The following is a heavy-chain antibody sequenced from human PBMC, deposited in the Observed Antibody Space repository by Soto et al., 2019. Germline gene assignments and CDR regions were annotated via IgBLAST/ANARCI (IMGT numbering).Heavy chain of an antibody. CDR2: IIPIFGTA. D-gene: IGHD3-22*01. Sequence: SVKVSCKASGGTFSSYAISWVRQAPGQGLEWMGGIIPIFGTANYAQKFQGRVTITADESTSTAYMELSSLRSDDTAVYYCARDRGYYYDSSGQLGYWFDPWGQGTLVTVSS. CDR1: GGTFSSYA. CDR3: ARDRGYYYDSSGQLGYWFDP. J-gene: IGHJ5*02. V-gene: IGHV1-69*13.